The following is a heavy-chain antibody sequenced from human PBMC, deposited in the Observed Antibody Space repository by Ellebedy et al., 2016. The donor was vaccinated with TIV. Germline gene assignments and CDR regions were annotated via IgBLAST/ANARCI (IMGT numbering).Heavy chain of an antibody. Sequence: MPSETLSLTCNVSGYSISSGYYWGWIRQPPGKGLEWIGNTDHRGDTYRNPSLKSRFTISRDNAKNSLYLQMNSLRDEDTAVYYCARAGDQSAARVSVWFDPWGQGTLVTVSS. CDR2: TDHRGDT. J-gene: IGHJ5*02. V-gene: IGHV4-38-2*02. CDR3: ARAGDQSAARVSVWFDP. CDR1: GYSISSGYY. D-gene: IGHD6-13*01.